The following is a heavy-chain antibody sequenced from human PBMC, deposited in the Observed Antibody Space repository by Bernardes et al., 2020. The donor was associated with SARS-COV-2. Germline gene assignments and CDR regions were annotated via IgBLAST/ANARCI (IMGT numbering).Heavy chain of an antibody. CDR1: GGSIGSSNYY. J-gene: IGHJ6*02. CDR3: AGSSCGIDCYIGGLRSWDYGMDV. Sequence: SEPLSLTCTVSGGSIGSSNYYWGWLRQAPGKGLEWIGSVYSGGNSYYNPSLQSRVSDSVDTSRNQFSLRLSFVTAADSGVYYCAGSSCGIDCYIGGLRSWDYGMDVWGPGTTVTVSS. CDR2: VYSGGNS. V-gene: IGHV4-39*01. D-gene: IGHD2-21*01.